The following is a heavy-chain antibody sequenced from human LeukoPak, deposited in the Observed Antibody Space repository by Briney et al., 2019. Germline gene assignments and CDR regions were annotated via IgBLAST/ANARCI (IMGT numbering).Heavy chain of an antibody. CDR3: ARGGVFRPFDY. D-gene: IGHD6-6*01. Sequence: GGSLRLSSAASGFTVSSNYMSWVRQAPGKGLEWVSVIYSGGSTYYADSVKGRFTISRDNSKNTLYLQMNSLRAEDTAVYYCARGGVFRPFDYWGQGTLVTVSS. CDR2: IYSGGST. J-gene: IGHJ4*02. V-gene: IGHV3-53*01. CDR1: GFTVSSNY.